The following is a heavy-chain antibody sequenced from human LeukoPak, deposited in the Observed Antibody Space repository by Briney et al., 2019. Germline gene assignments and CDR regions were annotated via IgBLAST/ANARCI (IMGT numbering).Heavy chain of an antibody. J-gene: IGHJ4*02. D-gene: IGHD3-22*01. Sequence: ASVKVSCKASGYTFTGYYMHWVRQAPGQGLEWMGWINPNSGGTNYAQKLQGRVTMTRDTAIDPVYTELGRLRSDDTALYYRSRAHDSRGYYCGYWGQGTLVTVSS. V-gene: IGHV1-2*02. CDR2: INPNSGGT. CDR1: GYTFTGYY. CDR3: SRAHDSRGYYCGY.